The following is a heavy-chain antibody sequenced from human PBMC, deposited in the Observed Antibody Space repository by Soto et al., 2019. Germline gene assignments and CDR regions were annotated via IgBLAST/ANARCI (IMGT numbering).Heavy chain of an antibody. D-gene: IGHD3-3*01. V-gene: IGHV3-53*01. J-gene: IGHJ4*02. Sequence: GGSLRLSCAVSGFSVTSNYMSWVRQAPGKGLEWVAVFYTGGATYYAASVKGRFTISIDKSENTLYLQMNSLRAEDTAVYYCAASPRDFYFDSWGQGTLVTVSS. CDR3: AASPRDFYFDS. CDR2: FYTGGAT. CDR1: GFSVTSNY.